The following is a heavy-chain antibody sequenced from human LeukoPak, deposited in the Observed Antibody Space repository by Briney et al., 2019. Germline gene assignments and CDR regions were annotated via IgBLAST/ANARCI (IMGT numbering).Heavy chain of an antibody. V-gene: IGHV1-46*01. J-gene: IGHJ4*02. D-gene: IGHD3-10*01. CDR2: INPSGGST. Sequence: APVKGSCKASGYSSTSYYIHWVRQAPGQGLEWMGIINPSGGSTSYAQKFQGRVTMTRDTSTSTVYMELSSLRSEDTAVYYCARGMRMVRGVIREYYFDSWGQGTLVTVSS. CDR3: ARGMRMVRGVIREYYFDS. CDR1: GYSSTSYY.